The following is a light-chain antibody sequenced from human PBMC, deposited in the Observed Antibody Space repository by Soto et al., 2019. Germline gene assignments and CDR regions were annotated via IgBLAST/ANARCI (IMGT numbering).Light chain of an antibody. CDR1: QGISSY. CDR2: AAS. Sequence: AIRMTQSPSSFSASTGDRVTITCRASQGISSYLAWYQQKPGKAPKLLIYAASTLQSGVPSRFSGSGSGTDFTLTISCLQSEDVAIYYCQQYYSYPYTFGQGTKLEIK. J-gene: IGKJ2*01. CDR3: QQYYSYPYT. V-gene: IGKV1-8*01.